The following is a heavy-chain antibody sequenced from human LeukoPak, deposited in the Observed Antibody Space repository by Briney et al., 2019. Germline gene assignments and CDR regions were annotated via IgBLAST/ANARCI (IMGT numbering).Heavy chain of an antibody. CDR1: GVSFNDYY. Sequence: SETLSLTCAVSGVSFNDYYWSWVRQTPGKGLEWIGEINHSGYANDSPSLKSRVTLSIDTSRKQFSLNLRSVTVADTGIYYCTRMTAGHDYWGQGTLVTVSS. J-gene: IGHJ4*02. D-gene: IGHD2-21*02. CDR3: TRMTAGHDY. CDR2: INHSGYA. V-gene: IGHV4-34*01.